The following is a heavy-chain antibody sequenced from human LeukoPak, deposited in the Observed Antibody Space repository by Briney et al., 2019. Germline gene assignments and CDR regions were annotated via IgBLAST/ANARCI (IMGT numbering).Heavy chain of an antibody. Sequence: SETLSLTCAVYGGSFSGYYWSWIRQPPGKGLEWIGEINHSGSTNYNPSPKSRVTISADTSKNQFSLKLSSVTAADTAVYYCARGSSSGCSFDYWGQGTLVTVSS. D-gene: IGHD6-19*01. CDR1: GGSFSGYY. CDR2: INHSGST. CDR3: ARGSSSGCSFDY. V-gene: IGHV4-34*01. J-gene: IGHJ4*02.